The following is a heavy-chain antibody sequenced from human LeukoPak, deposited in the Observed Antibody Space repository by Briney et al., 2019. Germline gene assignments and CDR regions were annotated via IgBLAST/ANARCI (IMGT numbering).Heavy chain of an antibody. CDR2: INPNSGGT. CDR3: ARDSDIVATMDFGY. Sequence: ASVKVSCKASGYTFTGYYMHWVRQAPGQGLEWMGWINPNSGGTNYAQKFQGRVTMTRDTSISTAYMELSRLRSDDTAVYYCARDSDIVATMDFGYWGQGTLVTVSS. D-gene: IGHD5-12*01. CDR1: GYTFTGYY. J-gene: IGHJ4*02. V-gene: IGHV1-2*02.